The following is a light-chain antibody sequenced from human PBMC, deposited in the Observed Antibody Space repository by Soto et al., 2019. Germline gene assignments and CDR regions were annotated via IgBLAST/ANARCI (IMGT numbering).Light chain of an antibody. CDR2: EVS. V-gene: IGLV2-18*02. J-gene: IGLJ1*01. CDR3: NSYTGSSTYV. CDR1: SSDVGSYNR. Sequence: QSVLTQPPSVSGSPGQSVAISCTGTSSDVGSYNRVSWYQQPPGAAPKLMIYEVSNRPSGVPDRFSGSKSGNTASLTISGLRAEDEADYYCNSYTGSSTYVFGTGTKLTVL.